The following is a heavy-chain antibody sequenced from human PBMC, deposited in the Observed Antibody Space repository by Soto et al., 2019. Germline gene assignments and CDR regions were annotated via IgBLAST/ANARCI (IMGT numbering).Heavy chain of an antibody. J-gene: IGHJ4*02. CDR2: INHSGST. V-gene: IGHV4-34*01. Sequence: QVQLQQWGAGLLKPSETLSLTCAVYGGSFSGYYWSWIRQPPGKGLEWIGEINHSGSTNYNPSLKSRVNISVDTSKNQFSLKLSSVTAADTAVYYCARGTSGRTVAQGYWGQGTLVTVSS. CDR3: ARGTSGRTVAQGY. CDR1: GGSFSGYY. D-gene: IGHD2-15*01.